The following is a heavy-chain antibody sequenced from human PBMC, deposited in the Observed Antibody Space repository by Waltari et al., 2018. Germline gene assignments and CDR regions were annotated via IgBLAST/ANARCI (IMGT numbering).Heavy chain of an antibody. CDR2: MNPNSGNT. V-gene: IGHV1-8*01. D-gene: IGHD3-3*01. CDR1: GYTFTSYD. Sequence: QVQLVQSGAEVKKPGASVKVSCKASGYTFTSYDINWVRQATGQGLEWMGWMNPNSGNTGYAQKFQGRVTMTRNTSISTAYMELSSLRSEDTAVYYCARGRRITIFGVVISTYYMDVWGKGTTVTVSS. CDR3: ARGRRITIFGVVISTYYMDV. J-gene: IGHJ6*03.